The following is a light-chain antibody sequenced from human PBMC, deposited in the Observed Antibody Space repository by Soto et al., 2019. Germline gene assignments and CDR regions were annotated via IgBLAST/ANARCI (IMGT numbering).Light chain of an antibody. J-gene: IGKJ2*01. Sequence: DIQMTQSPSSLSASVGDRVTITCRASQGISNLLGWFQHKPGKAPKRLIYAASSLQGGVPSRFSGRGSGTEFTLTITALQHEDFADYYSLQHNTYPYTFGQGTKLEIK. V-gene: IGKV1-17*01. CDR3: LQHNTYPYT. CDR2: AAS. CDR1: QGISNL.